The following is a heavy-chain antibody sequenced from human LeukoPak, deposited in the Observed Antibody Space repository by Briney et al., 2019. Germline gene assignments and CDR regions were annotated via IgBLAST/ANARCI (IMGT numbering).Heavy chain of an antibody. D-gene: IGHD3-22*01. V-gene: IGHV3-21*01. CDR2: ITSTSTYI. CDR3: ARVGSAAPVTSSGHTIDY. CDR1: GFSLYTYS. Sequence: PGESLRLSCAVSGFSLYTYSMNWVRQAPGKGLEWVSSITSTSTYIYYADSVKGRFTISRDNAKNSLYLRMNSLRVEDTAVYYCARVGSAAPVTSSGHTIDYWGQGTLVIVSS. J-gene: IGHJ4*02.